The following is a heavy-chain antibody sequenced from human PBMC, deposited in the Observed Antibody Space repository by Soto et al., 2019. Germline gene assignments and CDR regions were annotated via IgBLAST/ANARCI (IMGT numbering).Heavy chain of an antibody. Sequence: EVPLLESGGGLVQPGGSLRLSCAASGFTFSSYAMSWVRQAPGKGLEWVSAISGSGGSTYYADSVKGRFTISRDNSKNTLDLQMNSLRAEDTAVYYCAKDSGASHKAKFDYWGQGTLVTVSS. CDR2: ISGSGGST. V-gene: IGHV3-23*01. D-gene: IGHD1-26*01. J-gene: IGHJ4*02. CDR3: AKDSGASHKAKFDY. CDR1: GFTFSSYA.